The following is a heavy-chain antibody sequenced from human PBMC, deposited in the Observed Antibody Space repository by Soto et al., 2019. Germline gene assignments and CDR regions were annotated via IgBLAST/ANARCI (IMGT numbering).Heavy chain of an antibody. J-gene: IGHJ4*02. V-gene: IGHV3-23*01. CDR1: GFTFTSYG. CDR3: ARDVGLDSDDFFAY. Sequence: GGSLRLSCTASGFTFTSYGMGWVRQAPGKGLQWVSTIRGDGGQTHYTDSVKGRFSISRDNSKNTVYLQMDSLRAEDTAMYFCARDVGLDSDDFFAYWGQGTQVTV. CDR2: IRGDGGQT. D-gene: IGHD3-9*01.